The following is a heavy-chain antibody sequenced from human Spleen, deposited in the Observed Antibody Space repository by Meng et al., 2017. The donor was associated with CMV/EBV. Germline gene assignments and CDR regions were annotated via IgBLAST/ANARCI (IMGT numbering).Heavy chain of an antibody. Sequence: ASVKVSCKSSGYTFTGHYIHWVRQAPGQGLEWMGWINPSSGFTNYAQKFQGRVTITKDTSLTTTYMEGSRLTSDDPAMYYCARGSEDFVVEPPTVWSDFWGQGTMVTVSS. J-gene: IGHJ4*02. CDR2: INPSSGFT. CDR3: ARGSEDFVVEPPTVWSDF. V-gene: IGHV1-2*02. CDR1: GYTFTGHY. D-gene: IGHD2-15*01.